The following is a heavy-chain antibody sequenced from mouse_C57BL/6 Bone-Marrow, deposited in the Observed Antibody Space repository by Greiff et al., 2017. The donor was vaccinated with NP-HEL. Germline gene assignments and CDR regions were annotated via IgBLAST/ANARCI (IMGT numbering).Heavy chain of an antibody. CDR3: TNWGSSSLFDY. CDR1: GYTFTSYW. Sequence: VQLQQSGTVLARPGASVKMSCKTSGYTFTSYWMHWVKQRPGQGLAWIGAIYPGNSDTSYNQKFKGKAKLTAVTSASTAYMELSSLTNEDSAVYYCTNWGSSSLFDYWGQGTTLTVSS. D-gene: IGHD1-1*01. V-gene: IGHV1-5*01. J-gene: IGHJ2*01. CDR2: IYPGNSDT.